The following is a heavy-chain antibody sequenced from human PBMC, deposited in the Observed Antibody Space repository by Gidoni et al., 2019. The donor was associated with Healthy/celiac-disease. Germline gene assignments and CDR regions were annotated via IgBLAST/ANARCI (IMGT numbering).Heavy chain of an antibody. D-gene: IGHD6-19*01. Sequence: QVQLQQWGAGLLKPSETLSLPCAVYGGSFSGYYWSWIRQPPGKGLEWIGEINHSGSTNYNPSLKSRVTISVDTSKNQFSLKLSSVTAADTAVYYCARGRYSSGWYSNNWFDPWGQGTLVTVSS. CDR1: GGSFSGYY. V-gene: IGHV4-34*01. CDR3: ARGRYSSGWYSNNWFDP. CDR2: INHSGST. J-gene: IGHJ5*02.